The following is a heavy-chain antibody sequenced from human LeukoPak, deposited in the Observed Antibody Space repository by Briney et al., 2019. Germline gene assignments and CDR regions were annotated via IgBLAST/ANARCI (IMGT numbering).Heavy chain of an antibody. CDR2: ISWNSGGI. CDR1: GFTFDDYA. V-gene: IGHV3-9*01. Sequence: PGGSLRLSCAASGFTFDDYAMHWVRQAPGKGLEWVSGISWNSGGIGYADSVKGRFTISRDNAKNSLYLQMNSLRAEDTALYYCAKGEYYYDSSGYPIDYWGQGTLVTVSS. CDR3: AKGEYYYDSSGYPIDY. D-gene: IGHD3-22*01. J-gene: IGHJ4*02.